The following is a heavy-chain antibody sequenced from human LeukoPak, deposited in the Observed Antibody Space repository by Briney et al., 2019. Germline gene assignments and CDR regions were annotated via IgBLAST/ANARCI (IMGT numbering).Heavy chain of an antibody. J-gene: IGHJ3*02. D-gene: IGHD6-19*01. CDR1: GGSISSGDYY. CDR3: ARDSSGWIDAFDI. Sequence: SETLSLTCTVSGGSISSGDYYWSWIRQPPGKGLEWIGYIYYSGSTYYNPSLKSRVTISVDTSKNQFSLKLSSVTAADTAVYHCARDSSGWIDAFDIWGQGTMVTVSS. V-gene: IGHV4-30-4*01. CDR2: IYYSGST.